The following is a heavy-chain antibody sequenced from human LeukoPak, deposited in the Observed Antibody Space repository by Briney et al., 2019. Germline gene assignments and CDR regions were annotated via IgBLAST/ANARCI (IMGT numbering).Heavy chain of an antibody. CDR2: INHSGST. CDR1: GGSFSGYY. V-gene: IGHV4-34*01. Sequence: SETLSLTCAVYGGSFSGYYWSWIRQPPGKGLEWIGEINHSGSTNYNPSLKSRVTISVDTSKNQFSLKLSSVTAADTAVYYCARHKGYSYGYFYWGQGTLVTVSS. J-gene: IGHJ4*02. CDR3: ARHKGYSYGYFY. D-gene: IGHD5-18*01.